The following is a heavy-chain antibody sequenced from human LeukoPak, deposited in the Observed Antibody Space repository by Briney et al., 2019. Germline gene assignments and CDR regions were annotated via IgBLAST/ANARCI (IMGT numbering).Heavy chain of an antibody. CDR2: MAPKTGDT. D-gene: IGHD6-13*01. CDR3: ARGDGSSWFPY. Sequence: ASVKVSCKPSGYTFTANYIHWIRQAPGQGFEWMGWMAPKTGDTKNAQKFQGRVTMTRDTSISTAYMELTRLTLDDTAVYYCARGDGSSWFPYWGQGTMVTVSS. J-gene: IGHJ4*02. V-gene: IGHV1-2*02. CDR1: GYTFTANY.